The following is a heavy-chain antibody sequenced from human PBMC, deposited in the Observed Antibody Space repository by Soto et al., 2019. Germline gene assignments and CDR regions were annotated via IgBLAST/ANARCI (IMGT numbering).Heavy chain of an antibody. Sequence: EVQLVESGGGLVQPGGSLRLSCAASGFTFSSDWMHWVRQAAGKGLVWVSRINMDGSSTNYADSVKGRFTISRDNAKNTLYLQMNGLRADDTAVYYCARGARGLYGNDYWGQGALVTVSS. D-gene: IGHD4-4*01. CDR2: INMDGSST. V-gene: IGHV3-74*01. J-gene: IGHJ4*02. CDR1: GFTFSSDW. CDR3: ARGARGLYGNDY.